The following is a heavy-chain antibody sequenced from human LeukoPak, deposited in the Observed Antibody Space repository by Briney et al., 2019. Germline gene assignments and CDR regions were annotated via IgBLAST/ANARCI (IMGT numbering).Heavy chain of an antibody. V-gene: IGHV4-34*01. CDR2: INHSGST. J-gene: IGHJ3*02. Sequence: SETLSLTCAVYGGSFSGYYWSWIRQPPGKGLEWIGEINHSGSTYYNPSLKSRVTISVDTSKNQFSLKLSSVTAADTAVYYCAILGGYDFWSGDAFDIWGQGTMVTVSS. CDR1: GGSFSGYY. D-gene: IGHD3-3*01. CDR3: AILGGYDFWSGDAFDI.